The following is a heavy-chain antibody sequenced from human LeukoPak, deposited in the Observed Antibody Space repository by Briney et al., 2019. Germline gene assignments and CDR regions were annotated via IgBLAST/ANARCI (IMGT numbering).Heavy chain of an antibody. J-gene: IGHJ6*02. CDR2: IYPSNSGT. CDR3: ARHRVDSSSPRGMDV. D-gene: IGHD6-13*01. V-gene: IGHV5-51*01. Sequence: GESLKISCKGSGYNFITYWIGWVRQMPRKGLEWMGIIYPSNSGTRYSPSFQGQVTFSADKSISTAYLQWSSLKASDTAMYYCARHRVDSSSPRGMDVWGQGTTVTVSS. CDR1: GYNFITYW.